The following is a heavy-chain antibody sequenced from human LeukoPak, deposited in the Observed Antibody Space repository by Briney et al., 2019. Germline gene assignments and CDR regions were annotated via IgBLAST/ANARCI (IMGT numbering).Heavy chain of an antibody. CDR3: AKDIHFLTGYVY. V-gene: IGHV3-23*01. Sequence: GGSLRLSCAASGFSFSTYAMSWVRQAPGKGLEWVAAISGSGGDTDYADSVKGRFTISRDNSKNTLYLQMNSLRAEDTAVYYCAKDIHFLTGYVYWGQGTLVIVSS. CDR1: GFSFSTYA. J-gene: IGHJ4*02. CDR2: ISGSGGDT. D-gene: IGHD3/OR15-3a*01.